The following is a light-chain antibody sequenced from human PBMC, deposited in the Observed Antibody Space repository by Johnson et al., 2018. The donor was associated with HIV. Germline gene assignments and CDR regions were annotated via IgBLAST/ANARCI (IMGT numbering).Light chain of an antibody. CDR1: SSNVGNNY. Sequence: QSVLTQPPSVSAAPGQKVTIYCSGSSSNVGNNYVSWYQQLPGTAPKLLIYDNDRRPSGVPDRFSGSKSGTSATLDITGLQSGDEADYYCGTWDASLRVHGFGRGSKVTV. CDR3: GTWDASLRVHG. J-gene: IGLJ1*01. V-gene: IGLV1-51*02. CDR2: DND.